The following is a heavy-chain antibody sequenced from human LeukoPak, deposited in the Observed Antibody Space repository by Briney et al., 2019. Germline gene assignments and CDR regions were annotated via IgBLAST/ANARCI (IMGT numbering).Heavy chain of an antibody. V-gene: IGHV3-23*01. Sequence: PGGSLRLSCTVSGFSLSSYALSWVRRAPGKGLEWVSATSSSDAGKYYADSVRGRFTISRDNSRNTMYLQMNSLRAEDTAVYYCARGYMVTTGDWGQGTLVTVSS. CDR3: ARGYMVTTGD. CDR1: GFSLSSYA. J-gene: IGHJ4*02. CDR2: TSSSDAGK. D-gene: IGHD4-17*01.